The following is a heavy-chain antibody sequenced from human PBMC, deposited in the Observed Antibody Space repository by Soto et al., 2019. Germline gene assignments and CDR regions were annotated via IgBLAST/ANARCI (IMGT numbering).Heavy chain of an antibody. V-gene: IGHV3-23*01. CDR3: AKDLRRPFAYCSSTSCIDPSAAYYFDY. D-gene: IGHD2-2*01. CDR2: ISGSGGST. J-gene: IGHJ4*02. CDR1: GFTFSSYA. Sequence: EVQLLESGGGLVQPGGSLRLSCAASGFTFSSYAMSWVRQAPGKGLEWVSAISGSGGSTYYADSVKGRFTISRDNSKNTLDLQMNSLRAEDTAVYYCAKDLRRPFAYCSSTSCIDPSAAYYFDYWGQGTLVTVSS.